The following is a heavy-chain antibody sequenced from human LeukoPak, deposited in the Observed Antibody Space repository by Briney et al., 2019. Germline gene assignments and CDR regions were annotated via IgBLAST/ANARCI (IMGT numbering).Heavy chain of an antibody. Sequence: PSETLSLTCAVYGGSFSGYYWSWIRQPPGKGLEWIGEINHSGGTTYNPSLKSRVTISVDTSKNQFSLKLSSVTAADTAVYYCARIGRRRITIFGVVIPGYYFDYWGQGTLVTVSS. CDR3: ARIGRRRITIFGVVIPGYYFDY. CDR1: GGSFSGYY. CDR2: INHSGGT. D-gene: IGHD3-3*01. V-gene: IGHV4-34*01. J-gene: IGHJ4*02.